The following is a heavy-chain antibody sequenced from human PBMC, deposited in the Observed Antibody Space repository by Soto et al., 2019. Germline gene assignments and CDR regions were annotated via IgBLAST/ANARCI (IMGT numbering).Heavy chain of an antibody. CDR1: GFTFSSYS. CDR2: ISSSSSYI. CDR3: ARDPSRDTYYAFWSGYYTYYYGMDV. J-gene: IGHJ6*02. Sequence: GGSLRLSCAASGFTFSSYSMNWVRQAPGKGLEWVSSISSSSSYIYYADSVKGRFTISRDNAKNSLYLQMNSLRAEETAVYYCARDPSRDTYYAFWSGYYTYYYGMDVWGQGTKVTVSS. V-gene: IGHV3-21*01. D-gene: IGHD3-3*01.